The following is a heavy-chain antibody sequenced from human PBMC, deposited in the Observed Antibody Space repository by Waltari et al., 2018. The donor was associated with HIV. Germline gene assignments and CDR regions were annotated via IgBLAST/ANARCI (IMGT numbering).Heavy chain of an antibody. Sequence: QVQLVPSGAEVKKLVSSVRVSCKSSVGTVRTYAVSWVRQAPGQGLEWMGGIIPLFGTVHYAQKFHGRVTITADGSTSTVYMELSSLRSEDTAVYYCARDKAHNDVWSGYVSWGQGTLVTVSS. CDR1: VGTVRTYA. CDR3: ARDKAHNDVWSGYVS. J-gene: IGHJ5*02. V-gene: IGHV1-69*01. CDR2: IIPLFGTV. D-gene: IGHD3-3*01.